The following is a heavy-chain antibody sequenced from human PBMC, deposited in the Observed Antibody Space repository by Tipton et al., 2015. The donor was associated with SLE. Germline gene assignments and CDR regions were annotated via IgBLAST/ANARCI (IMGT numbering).Heavy chain of an antibody. D-gene: IGHD1-26*01. CDR3: ARGVGATDYYYYMDV. V-gene: IGHV3-48*01. Sequence: VQLVQSGGGVVQPGRSPRLSCAASGFTFSSYAMSWVRQAPGKGLEWVSYISSSGSTIFYADSVKGRLTISRDKAKNSLYLQMNSLRADDTAVYYCARGVGATDYYYYMDVWGKGTTVTVSS. J-gene: IGHJ6*03. CDR2: ISSSGSTI. CDR1: GFTFSSYA.